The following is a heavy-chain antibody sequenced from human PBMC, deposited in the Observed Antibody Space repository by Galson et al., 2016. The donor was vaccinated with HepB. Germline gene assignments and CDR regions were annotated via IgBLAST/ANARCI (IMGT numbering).Heavy chain of an antibody. J-gene: IGHJ4*02. V-gene: IGHV4-38-2*02. CDR3: TTYLVGHGGTGY. CDR2: TYSGRSN. D-gene: IGHD3-16*01. CDR1: GYSISSGYY. Sequence: SETLSLTCTVSGYSISSGYYWGWIRQPPGKGLQWLGHTYSGRSNTYNPSLKSRVTISIDTSKNQFSLTLSPVTAADTAVYYCTTYLVGHGGTGYWGKGTLVTVSS.